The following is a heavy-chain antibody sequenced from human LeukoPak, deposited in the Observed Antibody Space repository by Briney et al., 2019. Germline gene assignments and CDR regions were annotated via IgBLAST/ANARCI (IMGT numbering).Heavy chain of an antibody. CDR3: ARNYRYNYGQQEFYHYYMDV. J-gene: IGHJ6*03. V-gene: IGHV1-18*01. CDR2: ISAYNGNT. CDR1: GYTFSSFG. D-gene: IGHD5-18*01. Sequence: ASVKVSCKASGYTFSSFGITWVRQAPGQGLEWMGWISAYNGNTNYAHDLQGRVTMTTDTSTNTGYMELRNLRSDDTAVYYCARNYRYNYGQQEFYHYYMDVWGKGTTVTFSS.